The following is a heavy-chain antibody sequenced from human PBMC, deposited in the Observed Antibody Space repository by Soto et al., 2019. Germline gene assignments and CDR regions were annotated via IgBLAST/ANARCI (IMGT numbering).Heavy chain of an antibody. D-gene: IGHD2-8*02. CDR3: ARDKITGLLDY. CDR2: INHSGST. CDR1: GGSFSGYS. J-gene: IGHJ4*02. V-gene: IGHV4-34*01. Sequence: QVQLQQWGAGLLKPSETLSLTCAVYGGSFSGYSWTWIRQPPGTGLEWIGEINHSGSTNYNPSRKSRVTISVDTSKNQFSLKLTSVTAADTAVYYCARDKITGLLDYWGQGTLVTVSS.